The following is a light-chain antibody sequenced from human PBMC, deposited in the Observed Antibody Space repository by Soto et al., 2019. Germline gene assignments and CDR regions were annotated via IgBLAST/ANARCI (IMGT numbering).Light chain of an antibody. V-gene: IGKV3-20*01. CDR3: QQYGTSPLV. CDR2: GAT. J-gene: IGKJ4*01. CDR1: QRVATDY. Sequence: EIVLTQSPGTLTLSPGERVTLSCRASQRVATDYLAWYRQRPGRTPELLIYGATTRASGIPDRFSGSGSGADFTLTIATLEPEDFAVYFCQQYGTSPLVFGGGTKVE.